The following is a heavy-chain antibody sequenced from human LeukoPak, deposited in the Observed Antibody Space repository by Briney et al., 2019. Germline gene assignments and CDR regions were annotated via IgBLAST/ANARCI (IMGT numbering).Heavy chain of an antibody. J-gene: IGHJ6*02. V-gene: IGHV3-33*05. CDR3: AKHTGYYCYYGMDV. CDR2: ISSDTSAK. D-gene: IGHD2-8*02. Sequence: GKSLRLSCAASGFNFNYYGDMHWVRQAPGKGLEWLAVISSDTSAKYYADSVKGRFTVSGDISKSTVYLQMNSLRAEDTAVYYCAKHTGYYCYYGMDVWGQGTTVTVSS. CDR1: GFNFNYYG.